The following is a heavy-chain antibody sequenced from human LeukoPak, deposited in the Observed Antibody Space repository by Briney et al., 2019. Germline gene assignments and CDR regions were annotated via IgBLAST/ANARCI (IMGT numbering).Heavy chain of an antibody. CDR3: AKVSLAEVPAAIPVGPFDY. J-gene: IGHJ4*02. D-gene: IGHD2-2*01. CDR1: RFTFSNYW. V-gene: IGHV3-7*03. CDR2: INQDGSEK. Sequence: QPGGSLRLSCAASRFTFSNYWMNWFRQAPGKGLEWVANINQDGSEKNYVDSVKGRFTISRDNSKNTLYLQMNSLRAEDTAVYYCAKVSLAEVPAAIPVGPFDYWGQGTLVTVSS.